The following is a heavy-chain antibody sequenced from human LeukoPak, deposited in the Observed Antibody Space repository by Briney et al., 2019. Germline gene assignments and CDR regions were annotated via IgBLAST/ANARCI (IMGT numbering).Heavy chain of an antibody. J-gene: IGHJ4*02. V-gene: IGHV3-9*01. CDR2: ITWNSDDM. CDR3: AKGSLIAASGTLFDF. CDR1: GFSFEAYG. Sequence: GGSLRLSCAASGFSFEAYGMYWVRQAPGKGLEWVSGITWNSDDMAYADSVKGRFTISRDNAKNSLYLQMDSLKTEDTALYYCAKGSLIAASGTLFDFWGQGTRVTVSS. D-gene: IGHD6-13*01.